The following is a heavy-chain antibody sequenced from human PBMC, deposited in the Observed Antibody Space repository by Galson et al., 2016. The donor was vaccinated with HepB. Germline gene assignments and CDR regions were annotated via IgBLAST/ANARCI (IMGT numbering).Heavy chain of an antibody. D-gene: IGHD6-19*01. CDR3: AKGVAGKGFDY. Sequence: SLRLSCAASGFFFSNFVMTWVRQAPGKGLEWVSDISGNTAGTKYADSVKGRFTIPRDNSKNTVYLQMNSLRGEDTALYYCAKGVAGKGFDYWGQGTLVTVSS. CDR2: ISGNTAGT. J-gene: IGHJ4*02. CDR1: GFFFSNFV. V-gene: IGHV3-23*01.